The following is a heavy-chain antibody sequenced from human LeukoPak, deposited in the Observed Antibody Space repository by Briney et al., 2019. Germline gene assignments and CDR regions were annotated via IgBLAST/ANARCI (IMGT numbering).Heavy chain of an antibody. CDR2: IYSGGST. Sequence: GGSLRLSCAASGFTVSSNYMSWVRQAPGKGLEWVPVIYSGGSTYYADSVKGRFTISRDNSKNTLYLQMNSLRAEDTAVYYCARDRGNYGDSHWGQGTLVTVSS. J-gene: IGHJ4*02. CDR1: GFTVSSNY. D-gene: IGHD4-17*01. CDR3: ARDRGNYGDSH. V-gene: IGHV3-66*01.